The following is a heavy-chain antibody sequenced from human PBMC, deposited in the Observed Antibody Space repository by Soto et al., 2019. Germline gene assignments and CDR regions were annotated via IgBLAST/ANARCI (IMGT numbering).Heavy chain of an antibody. D-gene: IGHD3-22*01. Sequence: QEQLVQSGAEVKKPGASVKVSCKTSGYTFTSYDMNWVRQAPGQGLEWMGWMNTDSGHAESAQQFQGRVTMTRDTSIRTVYMELSSLRSDDTAVYYXAXXRPGGTGYYYYFIDLWGTGTSVTVSS. J-gene: IGHJ6*03. CDR1: GYTFTSYD. CDR2: MNTDSGHA. CDR3: AXXRPGGTGYYYYFIDL. V-gene: IGHV1-8*01.